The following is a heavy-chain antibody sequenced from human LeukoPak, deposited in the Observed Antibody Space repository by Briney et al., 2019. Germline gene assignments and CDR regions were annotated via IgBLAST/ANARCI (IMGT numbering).Heavy chain of an antibody. CDR3: ARDYLVATRDYYYYYGMDV. CDR2: IIPILGIA. Sequence: ASVKVSCKASGGTFSSYAISWVRQAPGQGLEWMGRIIPILGIANYAQKFQGRVTITADKSTSTACMELSSLRSEDTAVYYCARDYLVATRDYYYYYGMDVWGQGTTVTVSS. CDR1: GGTFSSYA. J-gene: IGHJ6*02. V-gene: IGHV1-69*04. D-gene: IGHD5-24*01.